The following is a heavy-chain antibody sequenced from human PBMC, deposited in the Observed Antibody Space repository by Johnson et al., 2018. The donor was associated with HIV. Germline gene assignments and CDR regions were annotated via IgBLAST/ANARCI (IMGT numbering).Heavy chain of an antibody. CDR1: GFTVSSNY. D-gene: IGHD6-13*01. CDR3: ARFRSSNWFDAFDI. J-gene: IGHJ3*02. Sequence: EVQLVESGGGLIQPGGSLRLSCAASGFTVSSNYMSWVRQAPGKGLEWVSVIYSGGSTYYADSVKGRFTISRDNSKNKLYLQMNSLSAEDTAVYYCARFRSSNWFDAFDIWGQGTMVTVS. CDR2: IYSGGST. V-gene: IGHV3-53*01.